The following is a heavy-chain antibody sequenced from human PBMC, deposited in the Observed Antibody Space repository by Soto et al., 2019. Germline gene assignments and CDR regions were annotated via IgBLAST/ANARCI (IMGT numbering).Heavy chain of an antibody. Sequence: LSLTCTVSGGSMSNGYYYWSWVRQNPGKGLEWIGHIYHSGSTHYNPSLKSRVTISVDTSKNQFSLKLISVTAADTAVYYCARVSFGQWLKRGGKNSFDSWGQETLVTVSS. J-gene: IGHJ4*02. CDR3: ARVSFGQWLKRGGKNSFDS. V-gene: IGHV4-30-4*08. D-gene: IGHD6-19*01. CDR1: GGSMSNGYYY. CDR2: IYHSGST.